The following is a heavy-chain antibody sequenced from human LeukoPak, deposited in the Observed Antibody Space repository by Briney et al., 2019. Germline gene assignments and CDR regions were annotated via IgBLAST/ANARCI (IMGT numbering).Heavy chain of an antibody. J-gene: IGHJ6*02. D-gene: IGHD6-25*01. CDR3: AKAKQRGYYYYYGMDV. V-gene: IGHV3-23*01. CDR1: GFSFTNYA. Sequence: GGSLRLSCAASGFSFTNYAMSWVRQAPARGPEWLSSMKGGGETFYADSVKGRFTISRDNSKNTLYLQMNSLRAEDTAVYYCAKAKQRGYYYYYGMDVWGQGTTVTVSS. CDR2: MKGGGET.